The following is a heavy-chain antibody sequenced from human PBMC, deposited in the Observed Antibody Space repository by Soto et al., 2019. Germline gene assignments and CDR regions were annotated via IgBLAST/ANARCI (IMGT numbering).Heavy chain of an antibody. D-gene: IGHD6-6*01. CDR1: GGSISSGGYY. CDR2: IYYSGST. Sequence: QVQLQESGPGLVKPSQTLSLTCTVSGGSISSGGYYWSWIRQHPGKVLEWIGYIYYSGSTYYNPSHKGRVSIAADPSKNQFSLKLASVTAEDTAVYYCARGGESIAARPHYYYGMDVWGQGTTVTVSS. V-gene: IGHV4-31*03. J-gene: IGHJ6*02. CDR3: ARGGESIAARPHYYYGMDV.